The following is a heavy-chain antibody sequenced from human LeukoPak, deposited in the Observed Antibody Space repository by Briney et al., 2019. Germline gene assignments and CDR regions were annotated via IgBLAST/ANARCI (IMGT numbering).Heavy chain of an antibody. V-gene: IGHV1-2*02. Sequence: GASVKVSCKASGYTFTGYYMHWVRQAPGQGLVWMGWINPNSGGTNYAQKFQGRVTMTRDTSISTAYMELSRLRSDDTAVYYCARLPLWGDAFDIWGQGTMVTVSS. CDR3: ARLPLWGDAFDI. CDR1: GYTFTGYY. J-gene: IGHJ3*02. D-gene: IGHD2-21*01. CDR2: INPNSGGT.